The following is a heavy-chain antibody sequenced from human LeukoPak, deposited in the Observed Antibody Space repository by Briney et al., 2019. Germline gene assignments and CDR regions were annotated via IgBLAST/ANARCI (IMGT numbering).Heavy chain of an antibody. D-gene: IGHD1-26*01. CDR2: IWYDGSNK. Sequence: GGSLRLSCAASGFTFSSYGMHWVRQAPGKGLEWVAVIWYDGSNKYYADSVKGRFTISRDNSKNTLYLQMNSLRAEDTAVYYCAKIAVGDIFDYWGQGTLVTVSS. CDR3: AKIAVGDIFDY. J-gene: IGHJ4*02. V-gene: IGHV3-33*06. CDR1: GFTFSSYG.